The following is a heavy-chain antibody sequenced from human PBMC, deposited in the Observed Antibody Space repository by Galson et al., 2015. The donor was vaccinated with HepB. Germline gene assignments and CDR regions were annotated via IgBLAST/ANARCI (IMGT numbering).Heavy chain of an antibody. Sequence: SETLSLTCTVSGGSVSSANYYWSWIRQPPGKGLEWIGYIDYSGSTNYNPSLKSRVTISVDTSKNQFSLKLSSVTAADTAVYYCAREGRQQWLAEYYFDYWGLGTLVTVSS. CDR3: AREGRQQWLAEYYFDY. CDR1: GGSVSSANYY. J-gene: IGHJ4*02. V-gene: IGHV4-61*01. CDR2: IDYSGST. D-gene: IGHD6-19*01.